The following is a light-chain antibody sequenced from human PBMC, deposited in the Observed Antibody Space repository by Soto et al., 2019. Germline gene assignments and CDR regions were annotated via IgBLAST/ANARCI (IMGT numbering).Light chain of an antibody. V-gene: IGKV3-11*01. J-gene: IGKJ1*01. CDR2: DAS. Sequence: EIIFSQSPSTLSLSHGERATLSCRASQSVSSSLVWYQQKPGQAPRLLIYDASNRATGIPDRFSGSGSGTDFTLTISRLDPEDFAVYYCQQNSTSRSWTFGQGTKV. CDR3: QQNSTSRSWT. CDR1: QSVSSS.